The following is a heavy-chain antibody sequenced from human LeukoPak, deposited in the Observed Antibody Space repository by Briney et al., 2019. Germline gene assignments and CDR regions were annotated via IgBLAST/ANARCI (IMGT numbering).Heavy chain of an antibody. V-gene: IGHV3-23*01. Sequence: GGSLRLSCAASGFTFNTYVMSWVGQAPGKGVEGVAAISGGVGGTYYADSVKGRFTISTDNSKKTLYLQMKSLRAEDTAVYYCAKHRSSSSWAPFDFWGQGTLVTVSS. CDR2: ISGGVGGT. CDR1: GFTFNTYV. D-gene: IGHD6-13*01. J-gene: IGHJ4*02. CDR3: AKHRSSSSWAPFDF.